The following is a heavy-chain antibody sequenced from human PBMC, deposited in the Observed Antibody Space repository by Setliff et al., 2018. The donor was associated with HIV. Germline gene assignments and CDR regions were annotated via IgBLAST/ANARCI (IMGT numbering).Heavy chain of an antibody. Sequence: PSETLSLTCAVSGYIISRGYHWGWIRQPAGKRLEWIGRIYTSGGTDYHPSLKSRVTISVDTSKNQFSLKLGSVTAADTAVYFCARRFEQWLAFDYWGQGTLVTVSS. D-gene: IGHD6-19*01. CDR3: ARRFEQWLAFDY. V-gene: IGHV4-38-2*01. CDR2: IYTSGGT. J-gene: IGHJ4*02. CDR1: GYIISRGYH.